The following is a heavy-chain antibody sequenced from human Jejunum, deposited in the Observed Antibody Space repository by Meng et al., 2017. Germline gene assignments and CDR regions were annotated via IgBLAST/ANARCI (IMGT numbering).Heavy chain of an antibody. J-gene: IGHJ4*02. CDR3: ASSFGAGSYRVAYFNY. CDR1: GSSFSSYW. V-gene: IGHV3-7*01. D-gene: IGHD3-10*01. CDR2: IKPDGGET. Sequence: GGSLRLSCAASGSSFSSYWINWVRQAPAKGLEWVANIKPDGGETYYVDSVKGRFTISRDNAKNSLYLQMNSLRGEDTAVYYCASSFGAGSYRVAYFNYWGQGTLVTVSS.